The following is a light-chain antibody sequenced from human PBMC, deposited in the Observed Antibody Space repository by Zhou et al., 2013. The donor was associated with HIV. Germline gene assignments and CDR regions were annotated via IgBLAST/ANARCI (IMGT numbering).Light chain of an antibody. Sequence: EIVLTQSPGTLSLSPGERATLSCRASQSVSSSYLAWYQQKPGQAPRLLFYGASTRATGIPDRFSGSGSGTEFTLTISSLEPEDFAAYYCQQYSEYPITFGQGTGLE. J-gene: IGKJ5*01. V-gene: IGKV3-20*01. CDR2: GAS. CDR3: QQYSEYPIT. CDR1: QSVSSSY.